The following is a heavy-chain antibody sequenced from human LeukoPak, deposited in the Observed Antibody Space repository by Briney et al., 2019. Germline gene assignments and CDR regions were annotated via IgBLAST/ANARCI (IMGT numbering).Heavy chain of an antibody. D-gene: IGHD3-22*01. CDR3: AREYYYDRSDPVGAFDI. CDR2: TRNKANSYTT. Sequence: QTGGSLRLSCAASGFTFSDHYMDWVRQAPGKGLEWVGRTRNKANSYTTEYAASVKGRFTISRDDSKNSLYLQMNSLKTEDTAVYYCAREYYYDRSDPVGAFDIWGQGTMVTVSS. V-gene: IGHV3-72*01. CDR1: GFTFSDHY. J-gene: IGHJ3*02.